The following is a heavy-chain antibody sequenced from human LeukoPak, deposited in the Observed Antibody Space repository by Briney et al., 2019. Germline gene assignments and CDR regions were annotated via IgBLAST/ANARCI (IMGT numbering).Heavy chain of an antibody. CDR2: INPNSGGT. D-gene: IGHD3-10*01. CDR3: ARGVMVRGVIRSNWFDP. J-gene: IGHJ5*02. CDR1: GYTFTGYY. V-gene: IGHV1-2*04. Sequence: ASVKVSCKASGYTFTGYYMHWVRQAPGQGLEWMGWINPNSGGTNYAQKFQGWVTMTRDTSISTAYMELSRLRSDDTAVYYCARGVMVRGVIRSNWFDPWGQGTLVTVSS.